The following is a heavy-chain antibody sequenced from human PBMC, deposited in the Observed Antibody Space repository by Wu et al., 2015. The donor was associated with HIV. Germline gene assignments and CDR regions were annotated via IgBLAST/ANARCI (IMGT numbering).Heavy chain of an antibody. V-gene: IGHV1-18*01. Sequence: QVQLVQSGAEVKKPGASVKVSCKASGYTFTSYGISWVRQAPGQGLEWMGWISAYNGNTNYAQKLQGRVTMTTDTSTSTAYMELRSLRSDDTAVYYCARSSRGYSYGYGRGGDCYDYWGQGTLGHRSPQ. J-gene: IGHJ4*02. CDR3: ARSSRGYSYGYGRGGDCYDY. CDR2: ISAYNGNT. CDR1: GYTFTSYG. D-gene: IGHD5-18*01.